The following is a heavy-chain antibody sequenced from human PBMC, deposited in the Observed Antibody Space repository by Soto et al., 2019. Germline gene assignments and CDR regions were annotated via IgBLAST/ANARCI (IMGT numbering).Heavy chain of an antibody. CDR3: ANVSTQRSWNDGLDS. J-gene: IGHJ4*02. CDR2: INWDGSNT. V-gene: IGHV3-43*01. Sequence: PGGSLRLSCAASGFNFDDYSMHWVRQAPGKGLEWVSLINWDGSNTYYADSVKGSFTISRDNSRNSVYLEMNSLRTEDTALYLCANVSTQRSWNDGLDSWGKGTLVTVSS. CDR1: GFNFDDYS. D-gene: IGHD1-1*01.